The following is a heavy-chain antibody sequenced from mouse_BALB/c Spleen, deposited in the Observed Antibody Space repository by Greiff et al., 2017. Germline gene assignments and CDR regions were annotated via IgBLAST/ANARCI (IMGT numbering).Heavy chain of an antibody. CDR2: ISSGGGNT. CDR3: ARGDYGNYEAMDY. Sequence: EVMLVESGGGLVKPGGSLKLSCAASGFTFSSYTMSWVRQTPEKRLEWVATISSGGGNTYYPDSVKGRFTISRDNAKNNLYLQMSSLRSEDTALYYCARGDYGNYEAMDYWGQGTSVTVSS. V-gene: IGHV5-9*03. D-gene: IGHD2-1*01. CDR1: GFTFSSYT. J-gene: IGHJ4*01.